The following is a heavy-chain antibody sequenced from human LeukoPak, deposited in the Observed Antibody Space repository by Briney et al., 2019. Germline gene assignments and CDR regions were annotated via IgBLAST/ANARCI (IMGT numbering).Heavy chain of an antibody. Sequence: SVKVSCKASGYNFDAYYMHWVRQAPGQGLEWMGWINPNSGGTNYAQKFQGRVTLTRDTSINPVYMEVNRLTSADTVVYYCARGEWLVLGDHWGQGTPVTVSS. J-gene: IGHJ4*02. V-gene: IGHV1-2*02. D-gene: IGHD6-19*01. CDR1: GYNFDAYY. CDR3: ARGEWLVLGDH. CDR2: INPNSGGT.